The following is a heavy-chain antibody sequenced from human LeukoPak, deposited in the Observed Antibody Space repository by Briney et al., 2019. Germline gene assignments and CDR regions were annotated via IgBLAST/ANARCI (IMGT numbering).Heavy chain of an antibody. CDR3: ARSKDSSGWTLYY. J-gene: IGHJ4*02. D-gene: IGHD6-19*01. Sequence: GASVKVSCKASGYTFTGYYTHWVRQAPGQGLEWMGRINPNSGGTNYAQKFQGRVTMTRDTSISTAYMELSRLRSDDTAVYYCARSKDSSGWTLYYWGQGTLVTVSS. CDR2: INPNSGGT. V-gene: IGHV1-2*06. CDR1: GYTFTGYY.